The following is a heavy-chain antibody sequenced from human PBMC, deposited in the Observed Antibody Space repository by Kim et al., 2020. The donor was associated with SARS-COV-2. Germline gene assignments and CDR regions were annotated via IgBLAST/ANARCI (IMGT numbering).Heavy chain of an antibody. Sequence: GGSLRLSCAASGFTFSSYAMHWVRQAPGKGLEYVSAISSNGGSTYYANSVKGRFTISRDNSKNTLYLQMGSLRAEDMAVYYCARGGTLQQLIDYWGQGTLVTVSS. CDR2: ISSNGGST. D-gene: IGHD6-13*01. CDR1: GFTFSSYA. J-gene: IGHJ4*02. V-gene: IGHV3-64*01. CDR3: ARGGTLQQLIDY.